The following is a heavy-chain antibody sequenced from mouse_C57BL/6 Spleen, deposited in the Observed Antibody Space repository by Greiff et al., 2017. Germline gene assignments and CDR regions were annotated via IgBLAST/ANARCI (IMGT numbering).Heavy chain of an antibody. CDR2: IYPGDGDT. Sequence: QVQLQQSGAELVKPGASVKISCKASGYAFSSYWMNWVKQRPGKGLEWIGQIYPGDGDTNYNGKFKGKATLTADKSSSTAYMQLSSLTSEDSAVYFCARSSTVVATGDYWGQGTTLTVSS. J-gene: IGHJ2*01. D-gene: IGHD1-1*01. CDR1: GYAFSSYW. V-gene: IGHV1-80*01. CDR3: ARSSTVVATGDY.